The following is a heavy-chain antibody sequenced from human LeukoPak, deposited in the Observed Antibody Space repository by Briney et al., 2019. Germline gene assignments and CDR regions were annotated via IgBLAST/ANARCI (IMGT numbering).Heavy chain of an antibody. Sequence: SETLSLTCTVSGGSISSGGYYWSWIRQPPGKGLEWIGYIYHSGSTYYNPSLKSRVTISVDRSKNQFSLKLSSVTAADTAVYYCARDGSPGFYYYYMDVWGKGTTVTVSS. J-gene: IGHJ6*03. CDR3: ARDGSPGFYYYYMDV. CDR1: GGSISSGGYY. CDR2: IYHSGST. V-gene: IGHV4-30-2*01. D-gene: IGHD3-10*01.